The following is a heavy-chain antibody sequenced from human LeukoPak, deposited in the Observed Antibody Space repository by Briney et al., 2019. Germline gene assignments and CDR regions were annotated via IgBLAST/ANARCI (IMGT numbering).Heavy chain of an antibody. CDR1: VGSISSYY. D-gene: IGHD6-13*01. CDR3: ARVAAAGTIDWFDP. J-gene: IGHJ5*02. CDR2: IYTSGST. V-gene: IGHV4-4*07. Sequence: SETLSLTCTVSVGSISSYYWSWIRQPAGKGLERIGRIYTSGSTNYNPSLKSRVPMSVDTSKHQFSLKLSSVTAADTAVYYCARVAAAGTIDWFDPWGQGTLVTVSS.